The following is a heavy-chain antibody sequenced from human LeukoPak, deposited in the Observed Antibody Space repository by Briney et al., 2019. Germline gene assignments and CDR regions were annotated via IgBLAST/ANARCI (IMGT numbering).Heavy chain of an antibody. J-gene: IGHJ4*02. CDR3: ARVRGGYYPTFDY. Sequence: PSETLSLTCTVSGGSISSYYWSWIRQPPGKGLEWIGYIYYSGSTNYNPSLKSRVTISVDTSKNQFSLKLSSVTAADTAVYYCARVRGGYYPTFDYWGQGTLVTVSS. CDR1: GGSISSYY. V-gene: IGHV4-59*01. D-gene: IGHD3-22*01. CDR2: IYYSGST.